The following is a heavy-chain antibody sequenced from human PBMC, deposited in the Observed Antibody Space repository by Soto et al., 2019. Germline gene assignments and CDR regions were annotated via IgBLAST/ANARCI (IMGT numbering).Heavy chain of an antibody. CDR2: MNPNTGNS. D-gene: IGHD1-1*01. J-gene: IGHJ4*02. Sequence: ASVKVSCKASGYSFTDYFMHWVRQVPGQGLEWMGWMNPNTGNSAYAQKFQGRVTVTSDTSINTVHMELSSLRSEDTAVYYCARRAETNGWNGFGADKYYFDFWGQGTLVTVSS. CDR3: ARRAETNGWNGFGADKYYFDF. CDR1: GYSFTDYF. V-gene: IGHV1-8*02.